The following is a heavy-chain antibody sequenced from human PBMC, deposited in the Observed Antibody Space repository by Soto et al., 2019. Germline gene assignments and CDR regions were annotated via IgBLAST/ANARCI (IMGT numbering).Heavy chain of an antibody. Sequence: QVQLVQSGAEVKKPGSSVKVSCKASGGTFSSYAISWVRQAPGQGLEWMGGIIPIFGTANYAQKFQGRVTITADESTSTAYMELSSLRSEDTAVYYCARVFVEDYYDSSGYYYFDYWGQGTLVTLSS. V-gene: IGHV1-69*01. CDR2: IIPIFGTA. J-gene: IGHJ4*02. D-gene: IGHD3-22*01. CDR3: ARVFVEDYYDSSGYYYFDY. CDR1: GGTFSSYA.